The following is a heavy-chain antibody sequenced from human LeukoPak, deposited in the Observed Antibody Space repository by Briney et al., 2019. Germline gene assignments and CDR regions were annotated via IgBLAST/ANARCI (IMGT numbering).Heavy chain of an antibody. Sequence: SETLSLTCTVSGGSISSGDYYWSWIRQHPGKGLEWIGYIYYSGSTYYTPSLKSRVTISVDTSKNQFSLKLSSVTAADTAVYYCARTYFFDYWGQGTLVTVSS. J-gene: IGHJ4*02. CDR3: ARTYFFDY. V-gene: IGHV4-31*03. CDR1: GGSISSGDYY. CDR2: IYYSGST.